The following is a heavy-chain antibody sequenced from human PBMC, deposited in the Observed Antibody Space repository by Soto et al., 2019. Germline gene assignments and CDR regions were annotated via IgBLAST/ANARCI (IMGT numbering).Heavy chain of an antibody. CDR1: GGSISSSSYY. D-gene: IGHD3-10*01. Sequence: KTSETLSLTCTVSGGSISSSSYYWGWIRQPPGKGLEWIGSIYYSGSTYYNPSLKSRVTISVDTSKNQFSLKLSSVTAADTAVYYCARPIELLWFGELLYSGGFDYWGQGTLVTVSS. CDR2: IYYSGST. CDR3: ARPIELLWFGELLYSGGFDY. J-gene: IGHJ4*02. V-gene: IGHV4-39*01.